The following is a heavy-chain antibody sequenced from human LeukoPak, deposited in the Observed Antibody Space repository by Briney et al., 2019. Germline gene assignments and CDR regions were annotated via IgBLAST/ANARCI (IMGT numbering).Heavy chain of an antibody. Sequence: GGSLRLSCEASGLTFRRFSMNGVRQAPGKRLEWVSAISGSGGSTYYADSVKSGFTISRDNSKNTLYLQMNTLRAEDTAVYYCAKVETRNPIFGVAGPVDYWGQGTLVTVSS. J-gene: IGHJ4*02. D-gene: IGHD3-3*01. CDR2: ISGSGGST. CDR3: AKVETRNPIFGVAGPVDY. CDR1: GLTFRRFS. V-gene: IGHV3-23*01.